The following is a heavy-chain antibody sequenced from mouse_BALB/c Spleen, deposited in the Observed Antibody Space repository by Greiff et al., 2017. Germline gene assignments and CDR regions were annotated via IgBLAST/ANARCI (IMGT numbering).Heavy chain of an antibody. V-gene: IGHV1-62-2*01. CDR2: FYPGSGSI. D-gene: IGHD1-2*01. J-gene: IGHJ4*01. Sequence: VQLQQSGAELVKPGASVKLSCTASGYTFTEYTIHWVKQRSGQGLEWLGWFYPGSGSIKYNEKFKDKATLTADNSSSTDYMELSRLTSEDSAVYFDARHEDHYYGRGDYAMDYWGQGTSVTVSS. CDR1: GYTFTEYT. CDR3: ARHEDHYYGRGDYAMDY.